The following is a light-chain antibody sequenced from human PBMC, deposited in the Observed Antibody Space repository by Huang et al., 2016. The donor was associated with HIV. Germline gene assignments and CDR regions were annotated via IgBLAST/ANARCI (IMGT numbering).Light chain of an antibody. CDR2: KAS. V-gene: IGKV1-5*03. J-gene: IGKJ1*01. CDR1: QTITNW. Sequence: DIQMTQSPSTLSASLGDRVTITCRASQTITNWLAWYQQKPGKAPKLLISKASTLETGVPSRFSCSGSGTEFTLTINSMQPDDFATYYCQQYSSWRTFGQGTKVE. CDR3: QQYSSWRT.